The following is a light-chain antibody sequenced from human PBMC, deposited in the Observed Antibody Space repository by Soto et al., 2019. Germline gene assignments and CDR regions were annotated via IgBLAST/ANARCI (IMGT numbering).Light chain of an antibody. CDR1: QSIHNW. V-gene: IGKV1-5*01. CDR2: DAS. CDR3: HQYFTEAL. J-gene: IGKJ2*01. Sequence: DIQMTQSPSTLSASVGDRVTITCRASQSIHNWLAWYQQKPGKAPNLLIYDASILEAGVPSRFSGSGSGTEFTLTISSLQPEDFATYYCHQYFTEALFGQGTHLEIK.